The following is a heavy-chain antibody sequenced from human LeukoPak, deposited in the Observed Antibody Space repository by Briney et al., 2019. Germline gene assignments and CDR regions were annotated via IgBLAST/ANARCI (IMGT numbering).Heavy chain of an antibody. CDR1: GFTFSSFW. CDR3: ARDRWDFDY. J-gene: IGHJ4*02. V-gene: IGHV3-7*01. CDR2: IKQDGSEK. D-gene: IGHD4-23*01. Sequence: PGGSLRLSCAASGFTFSSFWMGWFAQAPGKGLEWVANIKQDGSEKYYVDSVKGRFTISRDNAKNSLYLQMNSLRAEDTAVYYCARDRWDFDYWGQGTLVTVSS.